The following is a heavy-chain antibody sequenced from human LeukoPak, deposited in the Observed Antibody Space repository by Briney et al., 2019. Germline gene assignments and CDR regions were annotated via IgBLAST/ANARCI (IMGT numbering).Heavy chain of an antibody. D-gene: IGHD6-13*01. CDR1: GYTFTTYD. CDR2: MNPNSGNT. V-gene: IGHV1-8*01. Sequence: GASVKVSCKASGYTFTTYDINWVRQATGQGLEWMGWMNPNSGNTGYTQKFQGRVTMTRNTSISTAYMELSSLRSEDTAVYYCATDLGGQLMTDRFDYWGQGTLVTVSS. J-gene: IGHJ4*02. CDR3: ATDLGGQLMTDRFDY.